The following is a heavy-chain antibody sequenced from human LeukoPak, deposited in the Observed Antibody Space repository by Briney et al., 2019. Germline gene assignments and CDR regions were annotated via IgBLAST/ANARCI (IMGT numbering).Heavy chain of an antibody. CDR3: ASSFYYDSRDY. D-gene: IGHD3-22*01. CDR1: GGSFSGYF. J-gene: IGHJ4*02. V-gene: IGHV4-34*01. CDR2: ITPSGST. Sequence: AETLSLTCVVYGGSFSGYFWSWIREPPGKGLEWIGEITPSGSTNYSPSLKSRVSISIDTTKKKLSLRLTSVTAADSAVYYCASSFYYDSRDYWGQGTLVTVSS.